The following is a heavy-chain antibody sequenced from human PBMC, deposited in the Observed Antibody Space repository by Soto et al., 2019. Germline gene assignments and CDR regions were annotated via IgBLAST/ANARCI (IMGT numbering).Heavy chain of an antibody. CDR3: AHAYGGRSLY. Sequence: QITLKESGPTLVKPTQTITLTCTFSGFSLPTDRVGVGWIRQPPGKALERLAVIYWDDSKTYRPSLKSRLTITKDTSKNQVALTMTDMDPVDTATYYCAHAYGGRSLYWGPGTLVTVSS. CDR1: GFSLPTDRVG. V-gene: IGHV2-5*02. D-gene: IGHD1-26*01. J-gene: IGHJ4*02. CDR2: IYWDDSK.